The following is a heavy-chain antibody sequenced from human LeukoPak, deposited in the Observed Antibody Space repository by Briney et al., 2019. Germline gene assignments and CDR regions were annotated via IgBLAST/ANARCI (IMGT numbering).Heavy chain of an antibody. CDR3: ATDGVPSYYFDTSGPKFFQH. V-gene: IGHV3-21*01. CDR1: EFTFSTYN. CDR2: ISSSSTDI. J-gene: IGHJ1*01. Sequence: GGSLRLSCSASEFTFSTYNINWLRQAPGKGLEWVSSISSSSTDIYYADSVKGRFTISRDTAKNSLYLQMNSLRAEDTAVYYCATDGVPSYYFDTSGPKFFQHWGQGTLVTVSS. D-gene: IGHD3-22*01.